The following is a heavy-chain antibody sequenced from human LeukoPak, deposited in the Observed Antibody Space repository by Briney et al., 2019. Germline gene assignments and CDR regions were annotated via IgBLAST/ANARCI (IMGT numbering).Heavy chain of an antibody. CDR2: ITSGGSTI. CDR1: GFAFSSYE. J-gene: IGHJ4*02. CDR3: ARLAVYGDYVFDY. D-gene: IGHD4-17*01. V-gene: IGHV3-48*03. Sequence: GGSLRLSCAASGFAFSSYEMNWVRQAPGKGLEWVSYITSGGSTIYYADSVKGRFTISRDNAKNSLYLQMNSLRPEDTAVYYCARLAVYGDYVFDYWGQGTLVTVSS.